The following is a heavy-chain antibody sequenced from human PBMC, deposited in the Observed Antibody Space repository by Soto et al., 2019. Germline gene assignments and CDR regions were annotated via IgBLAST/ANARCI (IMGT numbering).Heavy chain of an antibody. CDR2: VSNAGSST. V-gene: IGHV3-30*18. CDR1: GFSFSDFG. D-gene: IGHD2-15*01. CDR3: AKGYLYCSGGSCYGPVDF. J-gene: IGHJ4*02. Sequence: PGGSLRLSCAASGFSFSDFGMYWVRQAPGKGLEWVAVVSNAGSSTFYVDSVKGRFTISRDNSKRTVYLQMNSLRAEDTAVYYCAKGYLYCSGGSCYGPVDFWGQGTMVAVYS.